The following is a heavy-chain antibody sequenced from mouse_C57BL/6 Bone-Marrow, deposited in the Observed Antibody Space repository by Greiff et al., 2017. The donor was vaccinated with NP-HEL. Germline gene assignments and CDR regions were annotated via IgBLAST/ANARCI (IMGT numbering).Heavy chain of an antibody. CDR1: GYAFTNYL. CDR3: ARGSYYGSSYAMDY. Sequence: VQLQQSGAELVRPGTSVKVSCKASGYAFTNYLIEWVKQRPGKGLEWIGVINPGCGGTNYNEKFKGKATLTADQSSSTAYMQLSSLTSEDSAVYFCARGSYYGSSYAMDYWGQGTSVTVSS. D-gene: IGHD1-1*01. J-gene: IGHJ4*01. CDR2: INPGCGGT. V-gene: IGHV1-54*01.